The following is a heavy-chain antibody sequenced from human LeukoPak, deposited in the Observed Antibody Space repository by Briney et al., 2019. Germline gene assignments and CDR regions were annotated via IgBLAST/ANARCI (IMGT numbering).Heavy chain of an antibody. V-gene: IGHV3-23*01. D-gene: IGHD1-26*01. CDR3: AKALYSGSYD. CDR1: GLTFSSYA. J-gene: IGHJ4*02. CDR2: ISGSGGTT. Sequence: GGSLRLSCAASGLTFSSYALAWVRQAPGKGLEWVSAISGSGGTTYYADSVKGHFTISRDNSKNTLYLQMNSLRAEDTAVYYCAKALYSGSYDWGQGTLVTVSS.